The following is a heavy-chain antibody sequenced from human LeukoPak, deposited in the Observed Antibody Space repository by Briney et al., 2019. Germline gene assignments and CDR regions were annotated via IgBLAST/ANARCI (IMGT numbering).Heavy chain of an antibody. CDR3: AKDLGCSSTSCYLVLDY. CDR1: GFTFSTQW. D-gene: IGHD2-2*01. Sequence: TGGSLRLSCAASGFTFSTQWMSWVRQAPGKGLEWVAVISYDVGKKYYADSVKGRFTISRDNSKNTLYLQMNSLRAEDTAVYYCAKDLGCSSTSCYLVLDYWGQGTLVTVSS. J-gene: IGHJ4*02. V-gene: IGHV3-30*18. CDR2: ISYDVGKK.